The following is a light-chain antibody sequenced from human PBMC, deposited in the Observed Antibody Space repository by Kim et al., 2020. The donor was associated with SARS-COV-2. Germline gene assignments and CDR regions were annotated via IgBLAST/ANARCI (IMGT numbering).Light chain of an antibody. CDR3: LQHKTYPIT. Sequence: AAVGDMVTNQCRESQEIRNDVGWYQQSQGRDPKRLIYGASSLQSGVPSRFSGSGSGTEFTLTISSLQPEDFATYLGLQHKTYPITFGQGTRLEIK. V-gene: IGKV1-17*01. CDR1: QEIRND. J-gene: IGKJ5*01. CDR2: GAS.